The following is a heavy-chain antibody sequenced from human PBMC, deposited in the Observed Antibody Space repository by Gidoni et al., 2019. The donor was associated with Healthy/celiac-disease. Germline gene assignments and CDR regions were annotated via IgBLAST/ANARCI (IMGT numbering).Heavy chain of an antibody. Sequence: EVQLVESGGGLVQPGGSLRLSCAAHGFTFSSYWMHWVRQAPGKGLVWVSRINSDGSSTSYADSVKGRFTISRDNAKNTLYLQMNSLRAEDTAVYYCARGYCSGGSCYSDYWGQGTLVTVSS. CDR2: INSDGSST. CDR1: GFTFSSYW. D-gene: IGHD2-15*01. V-gene: IGHV3-74*01. CDR3: ARGYCSGGSCYSDY. J-gene: IGHJ4*02.